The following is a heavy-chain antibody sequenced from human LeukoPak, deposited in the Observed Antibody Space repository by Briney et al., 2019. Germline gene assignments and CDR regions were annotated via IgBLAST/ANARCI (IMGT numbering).Heavy chain of an antibody. Sequence: SVKVSCKASGGTFSSYAISWVRQAPGQGLEWMGGIIPIFGTANYAQKFQGRVTITTDESTSTAYMELSSLRSEDTAVYYCARGSPEYDFWSGSNYYYYYYMDVWGKGTTVTVSS. CDR2: IIPIFGTA. CDR3: ARGSPEYDFWSGSNYYYYYYMDV. CDR1: GGTFSSYA. J-gene: IGHJ6*03. D-gene: IGHD3-3*01. V-gene: IGHV1-69*05.